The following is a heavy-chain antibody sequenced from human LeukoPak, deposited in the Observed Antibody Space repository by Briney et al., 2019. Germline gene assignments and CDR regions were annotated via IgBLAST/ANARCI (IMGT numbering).Heavy chain of an antibody. Sequence: GASVKVSCNTSGHTLTTYGFSWVRQAPGQGLEWMGGIIPIFGTANYAQKFQGRVTITTDESTSTAYMELSSLRSEDTAVYYCARVVSGPEYYFDYWGQGTLVTVSS. V-gene: IGHV1-69*05. D-gene: IGHD1-14*01. CDR2: IIPIFGTA. CDR1: GHTLTTYG. CDR3: ARVVSGPEYYFDY. J-gene: IGHJ4*02.